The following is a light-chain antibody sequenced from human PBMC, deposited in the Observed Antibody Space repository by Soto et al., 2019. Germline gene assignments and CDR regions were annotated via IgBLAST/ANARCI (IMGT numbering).Light chain of an antibody. CDR2: DVS. CDR1: SSDVGGYNY. J-gene: IGLJ1*01. Sequence: QSALTQPASVSGSPGQSIAISCTGTSSDVGGYNYASWYQHHPGKAPTVMIYDVSNRPSGVSDRFSGSKSGNTASLTISGLQADDEADYYCSSYTSSSTYVFGTGTKLTVL. V-gene: IGLV2-14*03. CDR3: SSYTSSSTYV.